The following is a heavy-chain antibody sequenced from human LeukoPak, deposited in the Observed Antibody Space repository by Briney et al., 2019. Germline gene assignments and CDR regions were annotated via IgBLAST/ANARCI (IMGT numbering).Heavy chain of an antibody. CDR1: GGSFSGYY. Sequence: PSETLSLTCAVYGGSFSGYYWSWIRQPPGKGLEWIGEINHSGSTYYNPPLKSRVSISVDTSKSQFSLKLNSVTAADTAVYYCARGRSGSYYDAFDIWGQGTKVTVSS. V-gene: IGHV4-34*01. CDR2: INHSGST. D-gene: IGHD1-26*01. CDR3: ARGRSGSYYDAFDI. J-gene: IGHJ3*02.